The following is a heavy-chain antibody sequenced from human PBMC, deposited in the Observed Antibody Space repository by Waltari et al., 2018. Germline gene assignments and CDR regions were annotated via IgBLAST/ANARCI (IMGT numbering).Heavy chain of an antibody. J-gene: IGHJ1*01. D-gene: IGHD1-26*01. CDR3: ARLIGGTLTEYYQ. CDR2: IKEDGSEK. V-gene: IGHV3-7*01. CDR1: GFTFSSHW. Sequence: EVQLMESGGGWVQPGGSLRLSCAASGFTFSSHWLTWVSQAPGKGLEWVANIKEDGSEKYYVDSVKGRFTISRDNAKNSLYLQMNSLRVEDAAVYYCARLIGGTLTEYYQWGQGTLVTVPS.